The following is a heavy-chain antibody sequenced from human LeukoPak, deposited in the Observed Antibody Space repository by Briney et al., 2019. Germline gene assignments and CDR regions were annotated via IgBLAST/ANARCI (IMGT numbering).Heavy chain of an antibody. CDR2: ISRSGSTI. J-gene: IGHJ4*02. CDR3: ARDTEHLYFVFDY. D-gene: IGHD2-2*02. Sequence: VGSLRLSCAASGFTFSRYSMKWVRQAPGKGLEWVSYISRSGSTIYYADSVKGRFTISRDNAKNSLYLQMNSLRDEDTAVYYCARDTEHLYFVFDYWGQGTLVTVSS. CDR1: GFTFSRYS. V-gene: IGHV3-48*02.